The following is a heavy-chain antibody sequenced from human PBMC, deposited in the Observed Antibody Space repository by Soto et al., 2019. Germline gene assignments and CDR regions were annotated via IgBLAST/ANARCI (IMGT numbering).Heavy chain of an antibody. V-gene: IGHV3-9*01. Sequence: EVHLVESGGGLVQPGRSLRLSCAASGFKFDDYAMHWVRQAPGKGLEWVAGISWNRGGIVYADSVKGRFTISRDNAKRSLSLQMNSLRAEDTAFYYCAKDCIAVAGFNGMDVWGQGTTVTVSS. D-gene: IGHD6-19*01. CDR1: GFKFDDYA. CDR3: AKDCIAVAGFNGMDV. CDR2: ISWNRGGI. J-gene: IGHJ6*02.